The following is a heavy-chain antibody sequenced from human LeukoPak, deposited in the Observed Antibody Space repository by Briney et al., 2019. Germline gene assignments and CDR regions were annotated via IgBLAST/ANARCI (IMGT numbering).Heavy chain of an antibody. V-gene: IGHV3-23*01. Sequence: GGSLRLSCAASGFTFSSYAMSWVRQAPGKGLEWVSAISGSGGSTYYADSVKGRFTISRDNSKNTLYLQMNSLRAEDTAVYYCARGRYSSSWYGLPEPIPWGQGTLVTVSS. D-gene: IGHD6-13*01. CDR1: GFTFSSYA. J-gene: IGHJ5*02. CDR2: ISGSGGST. CDR3: ARGRYSSSWYGLPEPIP.